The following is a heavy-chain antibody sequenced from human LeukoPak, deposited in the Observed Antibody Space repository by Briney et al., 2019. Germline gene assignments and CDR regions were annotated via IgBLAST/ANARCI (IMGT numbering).Heavy chain of an antibody. D-gene: IGHD2-15*01. CDR3: ARDQPYCSGGSCYYFDY. Sequence: SETLSLTCTVSGGSISSSSYYWGWLRQPPGKGLEWIGSIYYSGSTNYNPSLKSRVTISVDTSKNQFSLKLSSVTAADTAVYYCARDQPYCSGGSCYYFDYWGQGTLVTVSS. CDR1: GGSISSSSYY. V-gene: IGHV4-39*07. J-gene: IGHJ4*02. CDR2: IYYSGST.